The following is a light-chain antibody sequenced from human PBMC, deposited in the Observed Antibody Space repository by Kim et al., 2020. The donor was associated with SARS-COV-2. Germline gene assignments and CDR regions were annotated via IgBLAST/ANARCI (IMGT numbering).Light chain of an antibody. CDR2: AAN. CDR3: QQANNFPYT. Sequence: SASVGDRVTITCRASQGVSSRVAWYQQIPGKAPRLLIYAANNLQSGVPSRFSGSGYGTDFTLTISSLQPEDFATYYCQQANNFPYTFGQGTKLEI. J-gene: IGKJ2*01. V-gene: IGKV1-12*01. CDR1: QGVSSR.